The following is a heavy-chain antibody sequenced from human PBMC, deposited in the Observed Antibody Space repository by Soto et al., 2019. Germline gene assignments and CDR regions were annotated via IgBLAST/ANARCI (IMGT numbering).Heavy chain of an antibody. CDR1: GYTFTSYG. V-gene: IGHV1-18*01. Sequence: ASVKVSCKASGYTFTSYGISWVRQAPGQGLEWMGWISAYNGNTNYAQKLQGRVTMTTDTSTSTAYMELRSLRSDDTAVYYCARDRPIAVAYKTNYYYYGMDVWGQGTTVTVSS. CDR2: ISAYNGNT. CDR3: ARDRPIAVAYKTNYYYYGMDV. J-gene: IGHJ6*02. D-gene: IGHD6-19*01.